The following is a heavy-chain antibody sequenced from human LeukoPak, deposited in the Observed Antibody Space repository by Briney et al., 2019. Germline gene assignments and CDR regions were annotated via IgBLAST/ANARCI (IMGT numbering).Heavy chain of an antibody. CDR3: ASSPYYDSSGFYDY. V-gene: IGHV3-30-3*01. D-gene: IGHD3-22*01. CDR2: ISHDGSNE. Sequence: GGSLRLSCAASGFTFSNYGMHCVRQAPGKGLDWVAVISHDGSNEYYADSVKGRFTISRDNSKNTLYLQVNSLRAEDTAVYYCASSPYYDSSGFYDYWGQGTLVTVSS. J-gene: IGHJ4*02. CDR1: GFTFSNYG.